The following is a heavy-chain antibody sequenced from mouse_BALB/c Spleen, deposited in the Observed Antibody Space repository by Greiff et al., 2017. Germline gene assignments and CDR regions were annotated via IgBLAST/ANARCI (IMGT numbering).Heavy chain of an antibody. Sequence: VQLQQSGAELARPGASVKMSCKASGYTFTSYTMHWVKQRPGQGLEWIGYINPSSGYTNYNQKFKDKATLTADKSSSTAYMQLSSLTSEDSAVYYCASSEGTHYYAMDYWGQGTSVTVSS. V-gene: IGHV1-4*01. D-gene: IGHD2-14*01. CDR2: INPSSGYT. CDR3: ASSEGTHYYAMDY. J-gene: IGHJ4*01. CDR1: GYTFTSYT.